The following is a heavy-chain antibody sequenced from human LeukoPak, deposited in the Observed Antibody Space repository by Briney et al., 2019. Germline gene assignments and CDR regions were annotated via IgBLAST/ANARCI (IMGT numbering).Heavy chain of an antibody. CDR2: IYYSGST. J-gene: IGHJ4*02. CDR3: ARGRGSGWYGPYDY. CDR1: GGSIRSYY. V-gene: IGHV4-59*01. D-gene: IGHD6-19*01. Sequence: SETLSLTCTVSGGSIRSYYWSWIRQPPGKGLEWIGYIYYSGSTNYNPSLKSRVTISVDTSKNQFSPKLSSVTAADTAVYYCARGRGSGWYGPYDYWGQGTLVTVSS.